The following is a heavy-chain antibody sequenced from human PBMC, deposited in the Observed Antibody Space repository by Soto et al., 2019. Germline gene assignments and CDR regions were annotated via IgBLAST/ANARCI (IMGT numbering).Heavy chain of an antibody. V-gene: IGHV3-23*01. J-gene: IGHJ6*02. CDR2: ISGSGGST. CDR1: GFTFSSYA. D-gene: IGHD2-8*01. Sequence: GGSLRLSCAASGFTFSSYAMSWVRQAPGKGLEWVSAISGSGGSTYYADSVKGRFTISRDNSKNTLYLQMNSLRAEDTAVYYCAKEGLMVYANYYYYGMDVWGQGTTVTVSS. CDR3: AKEGLMVYANYYYYGMDV.